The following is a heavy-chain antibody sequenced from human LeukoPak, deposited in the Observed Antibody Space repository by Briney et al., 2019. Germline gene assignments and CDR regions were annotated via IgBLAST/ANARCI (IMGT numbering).Heavy chain of an antibody. D-gene: IGHD3-3*01. CDR1: GFTVSSNY. CDR3: ARGPDIIPDF. V-gene: IGHV3-66*01. CDR2: VNTGGGT. J-gene: IGHJ4*02. Sequence: GGSLSLSCAASGFTVSSNYMSWVRQAPGKGLEWVSIVNTGGGTYYADSVKGRFTISRDYSKNTLYLQMNSLRAEDTAVYYCARGPDIIPDFWGQGTLVTVSS.